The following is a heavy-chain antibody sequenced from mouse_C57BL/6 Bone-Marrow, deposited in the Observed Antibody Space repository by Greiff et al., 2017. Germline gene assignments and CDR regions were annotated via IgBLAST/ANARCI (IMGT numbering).Heavy chain of an antibody. CDR2: ISDGGSYT. CDR3: ASGPYDGGFDY. Sequence: EVKLVESGGGLVKPGGSLKLSCAASGFTFSSYAMSWVRQTPEKRLEWVATISDGGSYTYYPDNVKGRFTISRDNDKNNLYLQMSHLKSEDTAMYYCASGPYDGGFDYWGQGTTLTVSS. CDR1: GFTFSSYA. V-gene: IGHV5-4*03. D-gene: IGHD2-12*01. J-gene: IGHJ2*01.